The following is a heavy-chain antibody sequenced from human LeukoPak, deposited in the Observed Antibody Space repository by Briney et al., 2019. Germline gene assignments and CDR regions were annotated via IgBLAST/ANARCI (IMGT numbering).Heavy chain of an antibody. CDR1: GFTFSNFA. D-gene: IGHD3-22*01. V-gene: IGHV3-30*04. Sequence: AGGSLRLSCSASGFTFSNFAMHWVRQAPGKGLEWVAVISYDGSNKYYADSVKGRFTISRDNSKNTLYLQMNSLRAEDTAVYYCAKAGDSSGYYYFDYWGQGTLVTVSS. J-gene: IGHJ4*02. CDR3: AKAGDSSGYYYFDY. CDR2: ISYDGSNK.